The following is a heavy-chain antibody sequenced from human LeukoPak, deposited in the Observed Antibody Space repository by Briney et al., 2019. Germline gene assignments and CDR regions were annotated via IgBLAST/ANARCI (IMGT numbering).Heavy chain of an antibody. D-gene: IGHD1-1*01. CDR1: GFAFSSYW. CDR2: IKQDASER. Sequence: GGSLRLSCAASGFAFSSYWMTWVRQAPGKGLEWVANIKQDASERYYVDSVKGRFTISRDNAKNSLYLQMNSLRAEDTAVYYCATPTAGTWHFDYWGQGTLVTVSS. V-gene: IGHV3-7*01. J-gene: IGHJ4*02. CDR3: ATPTAGTWHFDY.